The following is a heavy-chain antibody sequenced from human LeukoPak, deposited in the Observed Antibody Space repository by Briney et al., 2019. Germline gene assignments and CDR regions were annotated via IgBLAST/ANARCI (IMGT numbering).Heavy chain of an antibody. CDR2: ISGSGGT. CDR1: GFTFSSYA. V-gene: IGHV3-23*01. CDR3: AKDLTTSHVSQYFDY. J-gene: IGHJ4*02. Sequence: GGSLRLSCAASGFTFSSYAMSWVRQAAVTGLEWVSTISGSGGTYYADSVKGRFTISRDNSKNTLFLQMSSLRAEDTAVYYCAKDLTTSHVSQYFDYWGRGTLVTVSS. D-gene: IGHD1-14*01.